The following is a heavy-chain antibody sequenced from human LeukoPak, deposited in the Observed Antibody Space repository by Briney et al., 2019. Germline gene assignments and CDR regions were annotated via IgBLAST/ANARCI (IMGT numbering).Heavy chain of an antibody. Sequence: SETLSLTCAVYGGSFNGYYWSWIRQPPGKGLEWIGEINHSGSTNYNPSLKSRVTISVDTSKNQFSLKLSSVTAADTAVYYCASTDLITMVRGPMRYWGQGTLVTVSS. V-gene: IGHV4-34*01. CDR3: ASTDLITMVRGPMRY. D-gene: IGHD3-10*01. CDR1: GGSFNGYY. J-gene: IGHJ4*02. CDR2: INHSGST.